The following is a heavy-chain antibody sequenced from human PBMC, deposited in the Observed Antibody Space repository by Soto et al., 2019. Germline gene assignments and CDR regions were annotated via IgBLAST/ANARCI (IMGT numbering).Heavy chain of an antibody. D-gene: IGHD2-2*01. V-gene: IGHV4-59*01. CDR2: IYYSGST. J-gene: IGHJ3*02. CDR3: ARVQYFAFDI. CDR1: GGSISSYY. Sequence: QVQLQESGPGLVKSSETLSLTCTVSGGSISSYYWSWIRQPPGKGLEWIGYIYYSGSTNYNPSLKSRVTISVDTSKNQFSLKLSSVTAADTAVYYCARVQYFAFDIWGQGTMVTVSS.